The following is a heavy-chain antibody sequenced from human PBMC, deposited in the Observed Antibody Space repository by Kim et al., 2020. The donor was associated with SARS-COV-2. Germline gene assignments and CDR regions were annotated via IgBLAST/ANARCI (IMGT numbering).Heavy chain of an antibody. V-gene: IGHV1-2*06. CDR3: ARDLATLGSSWYEEGWGPDY. D-gene: IGHD6-13*01. CDR1: GYTFTGYY. J-gene: IGHJ4*02. Sequence: ASVKVSCKASGYTFTGYYMHWVRQAPGQGLEWMGRINPNSGGTNYAQKFQGRVTMTRDTSISTAYMELSRLRSDDTAVYYCARDLATLGSSWYEEGWGPDYWGQGTLVTVSS. CDR2: INPNSGGT.